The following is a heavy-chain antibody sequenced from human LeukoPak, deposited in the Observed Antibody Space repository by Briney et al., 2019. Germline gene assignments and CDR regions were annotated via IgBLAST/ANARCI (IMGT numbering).Heavy chain of an antibody. CDR2: IYYTGST. D-gene: IGHD3-10*01. Sequence: PSETLSLTCTVSGASISSSFWTWIRQSPGKGLEWLAYIYYTGSTNLNPSLKSRGTISVDTSKNQFSLKLSSVTAADTAVYYCARGPTQNAYGSGSRWAFDIWGQGTMVTVSS. J-gene: IGHJ3*02. CDR3: ARGPTQNAYGSGSRWAFDI. V-gene: IGHV4-59*01. CDR1: GASISSSF.